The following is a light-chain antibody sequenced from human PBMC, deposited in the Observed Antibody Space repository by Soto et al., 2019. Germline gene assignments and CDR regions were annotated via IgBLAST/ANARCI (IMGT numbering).Light chain of an antibody. CDR3: SSYAGSNNFGV. CDR2: EVS. CDR1: SSGVGGYNY. V-gene: IGLV2-8*01. Sequence: QSVLTQPPSASGSPGQSVTISCTGTSSGVGGYNYVSWHQQHPGKAPKLMIYEVSKRPSGVPDRFSGSKSGNTASLTVSGLQAEDEADYYCSSYAGSNNFGVFGTGTKVTVL. J-gene: IGLJ1*01.